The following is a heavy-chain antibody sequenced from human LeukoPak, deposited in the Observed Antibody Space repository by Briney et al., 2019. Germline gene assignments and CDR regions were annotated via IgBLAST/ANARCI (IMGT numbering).Heavy chain of an antibody. Sequence: ASVKVSCKASGYTFTSYSITWVRQAPGQGFEWMGWISAYNGNTKYAQKLQGRVTMTTDTSTSTAYMELRSLRSDDTAVYYCVSGIYYYDSSGYLDAFDIWGQGTMVTVSS. CDR2: ISAYNGNT. V-gene: IGHV1-18*01. CDR3: VSGIYYYDSSGYLDAFDI. CDR1: GYTFTSYS. J-gene: IGHJ3*02. D-gene: IGHD3-22*01.